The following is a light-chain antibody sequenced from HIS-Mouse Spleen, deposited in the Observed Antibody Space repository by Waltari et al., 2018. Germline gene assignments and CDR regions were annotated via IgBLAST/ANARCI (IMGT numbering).Light chain of an antibody. Sequence: SYELTQPPSVSVSPGQTARLTCSGYALPQQYAYWYQQKSGQAPVLVIYEDSKRPSGIPERFSGSSSGTMATLTISGAQVEDEADYYCYSTDSSGNHRVFGGGTKLTVL. V-gene: IGLV3-10*01. J-gene: IGLJ2*01. CDR2: EDS. CDR3: YSTDSSGNHRV. CDR1: ALPQQY.